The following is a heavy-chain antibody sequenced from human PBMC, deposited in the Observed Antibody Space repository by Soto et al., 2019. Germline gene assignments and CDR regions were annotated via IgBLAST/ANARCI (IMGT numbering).Heavy chain of an antibody. Sequence: LGESLKISCKASGYTFTNHWIGWVRQMPDYGLEWMGIIHPTDSDTRYSPSFQGQVTISADKSISAAYLHWNSLKASDTAMYYCARLQAAAGDNDLTFDYWGQGTLVTVSS. CDR3: ARLQAAAGDNDLTFDY. CDR1: GYTFTNHW. J-gene: IGHJ4*02. D-gene: IGHD6-13*01. CDR2: IHPTDSDT. V-gene: IGHV5-51*01.